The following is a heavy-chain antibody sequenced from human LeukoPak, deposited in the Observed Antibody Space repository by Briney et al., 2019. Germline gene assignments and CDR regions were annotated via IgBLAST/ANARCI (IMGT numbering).Heavy chain of an antibody. V-gene: IGHV4-59*01. CDR3: VRGRDSSGYYYYYYYMDV. CDR2: IYYSGST. Sequence: PSETLSLTCTVSGGSISSYYWSWIRQPPGKGLEWIGYIYYSGSTNYNPSLKSRVTISVDTSKNQFSLKLSSVTAADTAVYYCVRGRDSSGYYYYYYYMDVWGKGTTVTVSS. CDR1: GGSISSYY. J-gene: IGHJ6*03. D-gene: IGHD3-22*01.